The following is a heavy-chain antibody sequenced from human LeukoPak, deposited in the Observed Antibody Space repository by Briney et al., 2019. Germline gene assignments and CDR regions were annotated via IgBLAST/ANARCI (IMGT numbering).Heavy chain of an antibody. J-gene: IGHJ3*01. V-gene: IGHV3-11*01. Sequence: GGPLRHSRAASGFTLSEYYMRWMPPAPGKGLVGGSYLCSGGSNIHYADSVRGRFTISRDKAKNSLYLQMNSLRGEDTSVYDCARASWVWLQGAFGLWGQGKIVTV. CDR2: LCSGGSNI. CDR3: ARASWVWLQGAFGL. D-gene: IGHD5-24*01. CDR1: GFTLSEYY.